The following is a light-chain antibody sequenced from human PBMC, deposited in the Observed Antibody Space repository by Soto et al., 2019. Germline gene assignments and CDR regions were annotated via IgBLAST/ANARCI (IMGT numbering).Light chain of an antibody. CDR1: HSVLSSSNNERY. V-gene: IGKV4-1*01. Sequence: DIVMTQSPDSLALSLGVRATINCKSSHSVLSSSNNERYLSWFQQKPGQPPKLLIYWASTRESGVPDRFSGSGSGTDFTLTISSLQAEDVATYYCQQYFDSPYTFGQGTKLEI. CDR2: WAS. CDR3: QQYFDSPYT. J-gene: IGKJ2*01.